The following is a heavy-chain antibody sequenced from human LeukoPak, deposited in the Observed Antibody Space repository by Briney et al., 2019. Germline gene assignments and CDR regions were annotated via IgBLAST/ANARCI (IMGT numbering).Heavy chain of an antibody. CDR1: GFTFSNYW. Sequence: GGSLRLSCAASGFTFSNYWMHWVRQVPGRGLVWVSRINDDGSATFYADSVKGRFTISRDNAKNTLFLQINSLRAADTALYYCARQILAPGKTHDYWGQGTLVAVSS. CDR2: INDDGSAT. CDR3: ARQILAPGKTHDY. J-gene: IGHJ4*02. V-gene: IGHV3-74*01.